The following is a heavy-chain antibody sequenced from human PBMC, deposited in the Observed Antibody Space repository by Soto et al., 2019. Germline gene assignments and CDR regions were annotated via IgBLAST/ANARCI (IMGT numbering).Heavy chain of an antibody. CDR3: ASSSIFGLDG. CDR2: IFYTGRT. CDR1: GGSISPYH. V-gene: IGHV4-59*01. J-gene: IGHJ6*02. D-gene: IGHD3-9*01. Sequence: SEPLALTCTISGGSISPYHWSWIRQPPGKGLEWIGDIFYTGRTKYNPSLQSRVTMSLGTSKNHFYLTLTSVTAADTAVYYCASSSIFGLDGWGQRTTVTVS.